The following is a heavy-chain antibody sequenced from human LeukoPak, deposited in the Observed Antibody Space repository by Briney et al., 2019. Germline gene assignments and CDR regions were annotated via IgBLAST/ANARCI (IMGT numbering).Heavy chain of an antibody. Sequence: SETLSLTCTVSGGSTSNSFWSWIRQPAGKGLEWIGRIYTDGSTNSNPSLRSRLTMSLDTYKNQFSLKLTSVTAADTAVYFCARAPSGCGGTCAFDYWGQGTLVTVSS. J-gene: IGHJ4*02. D-gene: IGHD2-15*01. CDR2: IYTDGST. CDR3: ARAPSGCGGTCAFDY. CDR1: GGSTSNSF. V-gene: IGHV4-4*07.